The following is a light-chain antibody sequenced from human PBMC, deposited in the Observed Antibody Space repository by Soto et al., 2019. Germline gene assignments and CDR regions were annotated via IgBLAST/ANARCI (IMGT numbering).Light chain of an antibody. V-gene: IGLV1-44*01. CDR1: SSNIGSNA. CDR2: IDN. CDR3: AAWDGSLSGVI. J-gene: IGLJ2*01. Sequence: QSVLTQPASVSGTPGQRVTISCSGSSSNIGSNAISWYQQLPGTAPKLLIYIDNQRPSGVPDRFSGSQAGTSAALAISGLQCEDEADYSCAAWDGSLSGVIFGGGTKLTV.